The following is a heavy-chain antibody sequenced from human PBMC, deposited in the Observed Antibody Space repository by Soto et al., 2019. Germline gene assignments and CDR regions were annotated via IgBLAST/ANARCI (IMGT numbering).Heavy chain of an antibody. D-gene: IGHD3-9*01. CDR2: IRSKAYGGTT. CDR1: GFTVGGYA. CDR3: TRASRYFDWLFDY. V-gene: IGHV3-49*03. J-gene: IGHJ4*02. Sequence: GSLKLNCTASGFTVGGYALRWFRQAPGKGLEWAGFIRSKAYGGTTEYAASVKGRFTISRDDSKSIAYLQMNSLKTEDTAVYYCTRASRYFDWLFDYWGQGTLVTVSS.